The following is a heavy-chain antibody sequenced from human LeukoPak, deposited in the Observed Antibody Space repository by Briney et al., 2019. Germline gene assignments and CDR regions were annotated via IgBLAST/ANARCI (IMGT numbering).Heavy chain of an antibody. CDR2: IYYSGST. V-gene: IGHV4-39*07. CDR1: GGSISSSSYY. CDR3: ARDPTYYYGSGSLEGDAFDI. D-gene: IGHD3-10*01. Sequence: SETLSLTCTVSGGSISSSSYYWGRIRQPPGKGLEWIGSIYYSGSTYYNPSLKSRVTISVDTSKNQFSLKLSSVTAADTAVYYCARDPTYYYGSGSLEGDAFDIWGQGTMVTVSS. J-gene: IGHJ3*02.